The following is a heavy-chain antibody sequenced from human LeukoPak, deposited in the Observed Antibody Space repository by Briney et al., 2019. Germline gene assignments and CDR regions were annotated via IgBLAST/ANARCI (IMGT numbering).Heavy chain of an antibody. CDR1: GGSISSYY. CDR2: IYTSGST. CDR3: ARGGRYCSGGSCYFDY. J-gene: IGHJ4*02. V-gene: IGHV4-4*07. Sequence: SETLSLTCTVSGGSISSYYWSWIRQPAGKGLEWIGRIYTSGSTNYNPSLKSRVTMSVDTSKNQSSLKLSSVTAADTAVYYCARGGRYCSGGSCYFDYWGQGTLVTVSS. D-gene: IGHD2-15*01.